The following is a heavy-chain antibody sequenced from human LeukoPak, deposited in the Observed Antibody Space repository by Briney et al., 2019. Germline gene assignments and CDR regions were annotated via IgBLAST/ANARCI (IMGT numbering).Heavy chain of an antibody. J-gene: IGHJ6*03. Sequence: SETLSLTCTVSGGSISSSSYYWGWIRQPPGKGLEWIGSIYYSGSTYYNPSLKSRVTISVDTSKNQFSLKLSSVTAADTAVYYCARRAGYCSSTSCYSARYYYMDVWGKGTTVTISS. V-gene: IGHV4-39*07. CDR2: IYYSGST. CDR1: GGSISSSSYY. D-gene: IGHD2-2*01. CDR3: ARRAGYCSSTSCYSARYYYMDV.